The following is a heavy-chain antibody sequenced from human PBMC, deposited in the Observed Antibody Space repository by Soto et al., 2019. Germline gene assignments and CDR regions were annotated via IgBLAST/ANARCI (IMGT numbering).Heavy chain of an antibody. Sequence: SETLSLTCTVSGGSISNYYWSWVRQPPGKGLEWIGNIHYSGTTNYSPSLKSRVTISVDTSKNQFSLKLSSVTAADTAVYYCARQETFYDILTGYFYWGQGTLVTVSS. J-gene: IGHJ4*02. V-gene: IGHV4-59*08. D-gene: IGHD3-9*01. CDR2: IHYSGTT. CDR1: GGSISNYY. CDR3: ARQETFYDILTGYFY.